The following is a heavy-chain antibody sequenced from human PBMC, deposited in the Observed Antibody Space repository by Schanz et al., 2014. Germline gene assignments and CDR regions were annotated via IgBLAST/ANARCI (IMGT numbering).Heavy chain of an antibody. Sequence: QVQLQESGPGLLKPSETLSLTCTVSGGSIRSYFWSWIRQPPGKGLEWVSDISSGSSYANYADSVKGRFTISRDNAKNSMYLHMKSLRGEDTAVYYCARDNYYGSGSCAYWGQGTLVTVSS. CDR3: ARDNYYGSGSCAY. CDR2: ISSGSSYA. V-gene: IGHV3-11*06. D-gene: IGHD3-10*01. J-gene: IGHJ4*02. CDR1: GGSIRSYF.